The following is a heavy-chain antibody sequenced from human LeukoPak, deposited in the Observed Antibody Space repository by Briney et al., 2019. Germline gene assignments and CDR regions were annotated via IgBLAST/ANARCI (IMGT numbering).Heavy chain of an antibody. J-gene: IGHJ3*02. CDR1: GFTFSSYS. V-gene: IGHV3-48*01. CDR2: ISSSSSTV. D-gene: IGHD2-21*02. Sequence: GGALRLSCAASGFTFSSYSMNWVRQAPGKGVEWVSYISSSSSTVYYADTVRGRVTLSREKAKKSLYLQMNSLRAEDTAVYYCARAYCGGDCSAYACDIWGQGTMVSVSS. CDR3: ARAYCGGDCSAYACDI.